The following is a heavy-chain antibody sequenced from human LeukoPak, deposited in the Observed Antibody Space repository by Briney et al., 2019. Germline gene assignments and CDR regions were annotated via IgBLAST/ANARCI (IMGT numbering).Heavy chain of an antibody. CDR2: IVVDSGNT. V-gene: IGHV1-58*02. J-gene: IGHJ6*02. CDR3: AALRVLQGNYYYYYGMDV. D-gene: IGHD2-15*01. CDR1: GFTFTSSA. Sequence: SVKVSCKASGFTFTSSAMQWVRQARGQRLEWIGWIVVDSGNTNYAQKFQERVTITRDISTSTAYMELSSLRSEDTAVYYCAALRVLQGNYYYYYGMDVWGQGTTVTVSS.